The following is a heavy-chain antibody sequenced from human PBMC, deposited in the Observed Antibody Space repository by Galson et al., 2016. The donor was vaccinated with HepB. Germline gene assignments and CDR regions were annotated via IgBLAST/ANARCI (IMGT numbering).Heavy chain of an antibody. CDR1: GYTFTTYW. D-gene: IGHD2-15*01. CDR3: ARLRGLNFDQ. Sequence: QSGAEVKKPGDSLKISCEVSGYTFTTYWIGWVRQKPGKGLEWMGIIHPGDSDTRKSPSFQGQVTISSDKSVSTAYLQWRSLKASDTAMYYCARLRGLNFDQWGQGTLFTVSS. CDR2: IHPGDSDT. J-gene: IGHJ4*02. V-gene: IGHV5-51*01.